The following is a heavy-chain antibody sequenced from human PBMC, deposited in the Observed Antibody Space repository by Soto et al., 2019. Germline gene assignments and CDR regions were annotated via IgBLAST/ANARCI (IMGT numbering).Heavy chain of an antibody. CDR3: ARDYSGNYKVLFYLDF. D-gene: IGHD1-26*01. V-gene: IGHV3-33*01. J-gene: IGHJ4*02. CDR2: IWYDGSTK. CDR1: GFSFSTYA. Sequence: QVQLVQSGGGVVQPGRSLRLSCAASGFSFSTYAMHWVRQAPGKGLEWVAVIWYDGSTKYYSDSVRGRFTISRDNSNKTLYLQMSSLGAEDTAVYYCARDYSGNYKVLFYLDFWGQGTPVTVSS.